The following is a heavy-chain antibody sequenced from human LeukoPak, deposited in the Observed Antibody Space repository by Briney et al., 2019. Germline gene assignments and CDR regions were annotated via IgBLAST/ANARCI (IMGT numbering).Heavy chain of an antibody. Sequence: GGSLRLSCAASGFTFSSYGMHWVRQAPGKGLEWVAVISYDGSNKYYADSVKGRFTISRDNSKNTLYLQMNSLRAEDTAVYYCAKDSGRYYYDSSLDYWGQGTLVTVSS. CDR3: AKDSGRYYYDSSLDY. V-gene: IGHV3-30*18. J-gene: IGHJ4*02. CDR2: ISYDGSNK. D-gene: IGHD3-22*01. CDR1: GFTFSSYG.